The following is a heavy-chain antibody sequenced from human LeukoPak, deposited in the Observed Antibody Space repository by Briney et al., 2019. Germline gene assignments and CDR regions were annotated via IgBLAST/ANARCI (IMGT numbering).Heavy chain of an antibody. CDR3: ASHLWFPNYYYGMDV. J-gene: IGHJ6*02. V-gene: IGHV5-51*01. Sequence: GESLKISCKGSGNSFTTHWIGWVRQMPGKGLEWMGIIYPGDSDTRYSPSFQGQVTISVDKSISTAYLQWSSPKASDTAMYYCASHLWFPNYYYGMDVWGQGTTVTVSS. CDR2: IYPGDSDT. CDR1: GNSFTTHW. D-gene: IGHD3-10*01.